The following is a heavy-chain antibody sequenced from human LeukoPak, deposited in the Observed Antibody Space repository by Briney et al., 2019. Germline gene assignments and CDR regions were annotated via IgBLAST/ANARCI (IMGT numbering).Heavy chain of an antibody. D-gene: IGHD4-17*01. Sequence: ASVKVSCKASGYTFTSYDINWVRQATGQGLEWMGWMNPNSGNTGYAQKFQGRVTITADKSTSTAYMELSSLRSEDTAVYYCARENGDSTRYYYGMDVWGQGTTVTVSS. CDR2: MNPNSGNT. CDR1: GYTFTSYD. CDR3: ARENGDSTRYYYGMDV. V-gene: IGHV1-8*01. J-gene: IGHJ6*02.